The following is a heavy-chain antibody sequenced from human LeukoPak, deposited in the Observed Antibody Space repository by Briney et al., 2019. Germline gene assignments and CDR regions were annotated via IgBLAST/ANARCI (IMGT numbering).Heavy chain of an antibody. CDR1: GGSISSYY. D-gene: IGHD3-22*01. CDR2: INHSGST. V-gene: IGHV4-34*01. CDR3: ARGRAGRGYYDSSGYYGL. Sequence: TSETLSLTCTVSGGSISSYYWSWIRQPPGKGLEWIGEINHSGSTNYNPSLKSRVTISVDTSKNQFSLKLSSVTAADTAVYYCARGRAGRGYYDSSGYYGLWGQGTLVTVSS. J-gene: IGHJ4*02.